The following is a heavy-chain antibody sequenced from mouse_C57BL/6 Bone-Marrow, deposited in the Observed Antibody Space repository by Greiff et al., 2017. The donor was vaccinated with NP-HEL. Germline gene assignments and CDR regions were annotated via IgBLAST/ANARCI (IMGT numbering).Heavy chain of an antibody. D-gene: IGHD1-1*01. V-gene: IGHV1-19*01. J-gene: IGHJ4*01. CDR2: INPYNGGT. CDR1: GYTFTDYY. CDR3: ARRITTEVATDYAMDY. Sequence: VQLQQSGPVLVKPGASVKMSCKASGYTFTDYYMNWVKQSPGKSLEWIGVINPYNGGTSYNQKFKGKATLTVDKSSSTAYVELNSLTSEDAAVYYCARRITTEVATDYAMDYWGQGTSVTVSS.